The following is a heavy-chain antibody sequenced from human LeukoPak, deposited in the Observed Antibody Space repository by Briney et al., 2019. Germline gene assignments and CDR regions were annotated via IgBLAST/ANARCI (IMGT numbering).Heavy chain of an antibody. CDR3: AKASDDFWSGYPSDY. CDR1: GFTFSDYW. Sequence: PGGSLRLSCAASGFTFSDYWMNWVRQTPGKGLVWVSQINSDGSTTVYADSVKGRFTISRDNAKNTLYLQMNSLRAEDTAVYYCAKASDDFWSGYPSDYWGQGTLVTVSS. V-gene: IGHV3-74*01. J-gene: IGHJ4*02. CDR2: INSDGSTT. D-gene: IGHD3-3*01.